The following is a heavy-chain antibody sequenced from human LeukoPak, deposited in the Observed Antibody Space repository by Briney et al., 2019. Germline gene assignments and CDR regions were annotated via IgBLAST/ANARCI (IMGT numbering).Heavy chain of an antibody. CDR2: IIPIFGTA. CDR1: GVTFSSYA. Sequence: SVKVFFKASGVTFSSYAISWVRQAPGQGLEWMGGIIPIFGTANYAQKFQGRVTITTDESTSTAYIELSSLRSEDTSVYYCARGMNYYDSSGYYYYWGQGTLVTVSS. CDR3: ARGMNYYDSSGYYYY. D-gene: IGHD3-22*01. V-gene: IGHV1-69*05. J-gene: IGHJ4*02.